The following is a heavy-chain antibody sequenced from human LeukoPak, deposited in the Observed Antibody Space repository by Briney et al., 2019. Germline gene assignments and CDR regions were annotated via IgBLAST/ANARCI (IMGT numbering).Heavy chain of an antibody. Sequence: GGSLRLSCAASGFNFRNYGIHWVRQAPGKGLEWVTFIQYDGTKKYYADSVKGPFTISRDNSKNTLYLQMNSLRPEDTALYYCAKNILTMTMDYMDVWGKGTTVTVSS. V-gene: IGHV3-30*02. CDR2: IQYDGTKK. CDR3: AKNILTMTMDYMDV. CDR1: GFNFRNYG. J-gene: IGHJ6*03. D-gene: IGHD4/OR15-4a*01.